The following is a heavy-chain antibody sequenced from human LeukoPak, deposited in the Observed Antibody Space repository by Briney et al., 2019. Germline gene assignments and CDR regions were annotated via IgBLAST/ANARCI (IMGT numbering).Heavy chain of an antibody. CDR1: GGSISSYY. D-gene: IGHD3-22*01. Sequence: SETLSLTCTASGGSISSYYWSWIRQPPGKGLEWIGYIYYSGSTNYNPSLKSRVTISVDTSKNQFSLKLSSVTAADTAVYYCARHWTLYDSSGYGWYFDLWGRGTLVTVSS. CDR3: ARHWTLYDSSGYGWYFDL. CDR2: IYYSGST. J-gene: IGHJ2*01. V-gene: IGHV4-59*08.